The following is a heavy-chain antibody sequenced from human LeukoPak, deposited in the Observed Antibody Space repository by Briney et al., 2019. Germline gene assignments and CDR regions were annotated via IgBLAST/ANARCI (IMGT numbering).Heavy chain of an antibody. CDR2: IYYSGST. CDR3: ARITVGGAFDI. Sequence: SETLSLTRTVSGGSISSYYWSWIRQPPGKGLEWIGYIYYSGSTNYNPSLKSRVTISVDTSKNQFSLKLSSVTAADTAVHYCARITVGGAFDIWGQGTMVTVSS. V-gene: IGHV4-59*01. D-gene: IGHD3-16*01. J-gene: IGHJ3*02. CDR1: GGSISSYY.